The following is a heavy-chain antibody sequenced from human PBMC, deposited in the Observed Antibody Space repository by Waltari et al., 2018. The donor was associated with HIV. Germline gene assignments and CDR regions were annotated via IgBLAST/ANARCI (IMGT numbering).Heavy chain of an antibody. CDR1: GFTFDDYA. J-gene: IGHJ4*02. CDR2: ISWNSGSI. CDR3: AKGPYSSGWSYYFDY. V-gene: IGHV3-9*01. D-gene: IGHD6-19*01. Sequence: EVQLVESGGGLVQPGRSLRLSCAASGFTFDDYAMHWVRHAPGKGLEWVSGISWNSGSIGYADSVKGRFTISRDNAKNSLYLQMNSLRAEDTALYYCAKGPYSSGWSYYFDYWGQGTLVTVSS.